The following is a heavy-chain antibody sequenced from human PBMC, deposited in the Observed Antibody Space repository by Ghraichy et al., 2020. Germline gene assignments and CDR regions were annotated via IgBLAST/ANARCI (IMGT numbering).Heavy chain of an antibody. V-gene: IGHV4-4*07. CDR2: IYTSGST. CDR3: ARDLLYCGGDCSAGGFDI. CDR1: GGSISSYY. Sequence: PETLSLTCTVSGGSISSYYWSWIRQPAGKGLEWIGRIYTSGSTYYNPSLKSRVTMSVDTSKNHFSLKLNSVTAADTAVYYCARDLLYCGGDCSAGGFDIWGQGTMVTVSS. J-gene: IGHJ3*02. D-gene: IGHD2-21*01.